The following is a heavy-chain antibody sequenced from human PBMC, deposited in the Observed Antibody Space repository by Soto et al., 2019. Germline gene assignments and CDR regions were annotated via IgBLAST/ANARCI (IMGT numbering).Heavy chain of an antibody. J-gene: IGHJ4*02. V-gene: IGHV3-30*18. Sequence: QVQLVESGGGVVQPGRSLRLSCAASGFTFSSYGMHWVRQAPGKGLEWVAVISYDGSNKYYADSVKGRFTISRDNSKNTLYLQMNSLRAEDTAVYYCAKDRGRVVVAGPLDYWGQGTLVTVSS. CDR3: AKDRGRVVVAGPLDY. CDR1: GFTFSSYG. D-gene: IGHD2-15*01. CDR2: ISYDGSNK.